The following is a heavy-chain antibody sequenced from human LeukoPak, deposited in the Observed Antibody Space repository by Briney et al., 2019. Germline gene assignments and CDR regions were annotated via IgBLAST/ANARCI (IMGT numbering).Heavy chain of an antibody. CDR1: GYSFTSYW. J-gene: IGHJ3*02. CDR3: ARSRTGRWDSYGSDDAFDI. D-gene: IGHD5-18*01. Sequence: GESLKISCKGSGYSFTSYWIGWVRQMPGKGLEWMGIIYPGDSDTRYSPSFQGQVTISADKSISTAYLQWSSLKASDTAMYYCARSRTGRWDSYGSDDAFDIWGQGTMVTVSS. V-gene: IGHV5-51*01. CDR2: IYPGDSDT.